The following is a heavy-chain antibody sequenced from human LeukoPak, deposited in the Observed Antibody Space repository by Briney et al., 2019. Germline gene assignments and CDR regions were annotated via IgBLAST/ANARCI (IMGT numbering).Heavy chain of an antibody. CDR1: GYTFTNYG. D-gene: IGHD3-16*01. V-gene: IGHV1-18*01. J-gene: IGHJ4*02. CDR2: ISAYNGNT. CDR3: ARLYYDYVWGTPPDDY. Sequence: ASVKVSCKASGYTFTNYGISWVRQAPGQGLEWMGWISAYNGNTNYTQKFQGRVTMTTDTSTSTAYMELRSLRSDDTAVYYCARLYYDYVWGTPPDDYWGQGTLVTVSS.